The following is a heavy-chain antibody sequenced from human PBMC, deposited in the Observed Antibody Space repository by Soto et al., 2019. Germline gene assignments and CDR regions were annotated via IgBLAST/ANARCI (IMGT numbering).Heavy chain of an antibody. Sequence: SETLSLTCSVSGGSIRTYYWNWIRQPPGGGLEWIAYIHYSGVTNYSPSLRGRVSISIDRSNNEFSLKVSSVTAADTAVYYCARDRAEGSSSTPAGGMDVWGPGTTVTVSS. CDR1: GGSIRTYY. V-gene: IGHV4-59*01. D-gene: IGHD6-6*01. J-gene: IGHJ6*02. CDR2: IHYSGVT. CDR3: ARDRAEGSSSTPAGGMDV.